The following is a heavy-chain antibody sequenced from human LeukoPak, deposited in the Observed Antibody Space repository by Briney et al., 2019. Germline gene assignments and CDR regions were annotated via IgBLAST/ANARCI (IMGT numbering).Heavy chain of an antibody. J-gene: IGHJ4*02. V-gene: IGHV4-59*02. CDR2: IYYSESA. CDR3: ARKRSFDL. Sequence: SETLSLTCTVSGDSVSNYYWSWIRQPPGKRLEWIGCIYYSESATYNPSLRSRVTISLDTSKNQFFLKLSSVTAADTAVYYCARKRSFDLWGQGTLVTVSS. CDR1: GDSVSNYY. D-gene: IGHD3-9*01.